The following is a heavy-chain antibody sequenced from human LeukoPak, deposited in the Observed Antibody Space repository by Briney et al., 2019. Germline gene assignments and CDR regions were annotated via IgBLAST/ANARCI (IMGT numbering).Heavy chain of an antibody. CDR2: IYPGDSGP. V-gene: IGHV5-51*01. CDR1: GYSFTSYC. Sequence: GESLKISCKVSGYSFTSYCIGWVRQMPGKGLEWMGIIYPGDSGPTYSPSFQGQVTISVDKSINTAYLQWSSLQASDTAMYYCGMSGYRVPLQADVFDVWGQGTMVTVST. CDR3: GMSGYRVPLQADVFDV. J-gene: IGHJ3*01. D-gene: IGHD5/OR15-5a*01.